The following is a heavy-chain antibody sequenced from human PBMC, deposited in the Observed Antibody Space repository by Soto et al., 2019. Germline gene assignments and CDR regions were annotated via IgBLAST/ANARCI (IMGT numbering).Heavy chain of an antibody. D-gene: IGHD2-2*01. Sequence: SETLSLTCTVAGGTVSSGNYYWSWIRQPPGKGLEWIGFIYYTGSSSYNPSLKSRVTMSLDKSNNQFSLKLASVTASDTAVYYCARLGEYYQSLDPWGQGTLVTVSS. CDR1: GGTVSSGNYY. V-gene: IGHV4-61*01. J-gene: IGHJ5*02. CDR2: IYYTGSS. CDR3: ARLGEYYQSLDP.